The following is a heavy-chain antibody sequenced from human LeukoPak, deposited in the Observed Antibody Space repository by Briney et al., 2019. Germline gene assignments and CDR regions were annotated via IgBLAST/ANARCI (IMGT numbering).Heavy chain of an antibody. V-gene: IGHV3-7*01. CDR1: GFIFSSYW. CDR2: IKQAGSEN. CDR3: AREVYDFWSGYRAFDP. J-gene: IGHJ5*02. Sequence: GGSLRLSCAASGFIFSSYWMTWVRQAPGKGLEWVANIKQAGSENSYVDSVKGRFTISRDNAKNSLYLQINSLRAEDTAVYYCAREVYDFWSGYRAFDPWGQGTLVTVSS. D-gene: IGHD3-3*01.